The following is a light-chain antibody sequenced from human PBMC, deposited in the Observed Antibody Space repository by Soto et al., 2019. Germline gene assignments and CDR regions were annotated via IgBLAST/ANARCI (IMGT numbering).Light chain of an antibody. CDR3: SSYTTSGTYV. CDR1: SSDVGGYNY. Sequence: QLVLTQPASVSGSPGQSITISCTGTSSDVGGYNYVSWYQQHPGKAPKLMISEVSHRPSGVSTRFSGSKSGNTASLTISGLQAEDEADYDCSSYTTSGTYVFGAGTKLTGL. J-gene: IGLJ1*01. CDR2: EVS. V-gene: IGLV2-14*01.